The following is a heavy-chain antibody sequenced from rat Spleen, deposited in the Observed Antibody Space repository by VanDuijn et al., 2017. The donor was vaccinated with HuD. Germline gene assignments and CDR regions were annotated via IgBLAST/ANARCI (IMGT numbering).Heavy chain of an antibody. Sequence: EVQLVESGGGLVQPGRSQKLSCVVSGFTFSRSAMAWVRQAPTKGLEWVATISYDGSSTYYRGSVKGLFTCSRDNAESTLYLQMDSMRSEDTATYYCARRYYSGFDYWGQGVMVTVSS. V-gene: IGHV5-29*01. CDR3: ARRYYSGFDY. J-gene: IGHJ2*01. CDR1: GFTFSRSA. CDR2: ISYDGSST. D-gene: IGHD1-1*01.